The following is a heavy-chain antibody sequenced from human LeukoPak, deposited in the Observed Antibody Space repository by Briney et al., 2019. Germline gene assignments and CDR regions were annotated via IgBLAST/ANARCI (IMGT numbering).Heavy chain of an antibody. CDR3: ARGRRMHV. CDR2: INHSGST. V-gene: IGHV4-34*01. Sequence: SETLSLTCTVSGGSISSYYWSWIRQPPGKGLEWIGEINHSGSTNYNPSLKSRVTISVDTSKNQFSLKLSSVTAADTAVYYCARGRRMHVWGKGTTVTVSS. J-gene: IGHJ6*04. CDR1: GGSISSYY.